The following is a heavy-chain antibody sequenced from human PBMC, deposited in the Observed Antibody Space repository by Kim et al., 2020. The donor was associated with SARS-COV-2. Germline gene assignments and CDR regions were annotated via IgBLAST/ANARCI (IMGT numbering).Heavy chain of an antibody. J-gene: IGHJ4*02. CDR3: ARHLGEQYYYDSSGYPWAYYFDY. CDR1: GGSISSSSYY. D-gene: IGHD3-22*01. V-gene: IGHV4-39*01. Sequence: SETLSLTCTVSGGSISSSSYYWGWIRQPPGKGLEWIGSIYYSGSTYYNPSLKSRVTISVDTSKNQFSLKLSSVTAADTAVYYCARHLGEQYYYDSSGYPWAYYFDYWGQGTLVTVSS. CDR2: IYYSGST.